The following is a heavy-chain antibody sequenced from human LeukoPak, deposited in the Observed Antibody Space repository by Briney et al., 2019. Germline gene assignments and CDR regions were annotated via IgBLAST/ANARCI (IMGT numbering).Heavy chain of an antibody. Sequence: PGGPLRLSCAASGFTFSKAWMIWVRQAPGKGLEWVGRIKSKTDGGTTDYAAPVKGRFIISRDDSKNTLYVQMNSLKTEDTAVYYCTTWYYYDSSGFADYWGQGTLVTVSS. J-gene: IGHJ4*02. V-gene: IGHV3-15*01. CDR2: IKSKTDGGTT. CDR1: GFTFSKAW. CDR3: TTWYYYDSSGFADY. D-gene: IGHD3-22*01.